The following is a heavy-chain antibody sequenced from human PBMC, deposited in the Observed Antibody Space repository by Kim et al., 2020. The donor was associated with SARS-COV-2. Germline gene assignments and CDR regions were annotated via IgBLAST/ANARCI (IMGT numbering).Heavy chain of an antibody. CDR3: ARSIERRDAFDI. J-gene: IGHJ3*02. Sequence: RYSPSFQGKVNISADKSISTAYLQWSSLKASDTAMYYCARSIERRDAFDIWGQGTMVTVSS. V-gene: IGHV5-51*01.